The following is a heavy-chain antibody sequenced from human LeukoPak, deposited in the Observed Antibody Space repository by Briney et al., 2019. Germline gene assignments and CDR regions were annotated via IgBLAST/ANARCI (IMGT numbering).Heavy chain of an antibody. V-gene: IGHV3-33*01. CDR1: GFTFSSYG. CDR3: ARDPSNRDGYNSGDY. CDR2: IWYDGSNK. J-gene: IGHJ4*02. Sequence: GGSLRLSCAASGFTFSSYGMHWVRQAPGKGLERVAVIWYDGSNKYYADSVKGRFTISRDNPKNTLYLQMNSLRAEDTAVYYCARDPSNRDGYNSGDYWGQGTLVTVSS. D-gene: IGHD5-24*01.